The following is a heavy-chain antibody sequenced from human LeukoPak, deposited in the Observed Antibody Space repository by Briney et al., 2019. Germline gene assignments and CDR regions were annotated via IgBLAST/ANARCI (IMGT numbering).Heavy chain of an antibody. CDR2: ISGSGGST. Sequence: AGSLRLSCAASGFTFSSYAMSWVRQAPGKGLEWVSAISGSGGSTYYADSVKGRFTISRDNSKNTLYLQMNSLRAEDTAVYYCASYDFWSGFGYYWGQGTLVTVSS. D-gene: IGHD3-3*01. CDR1: GFTFSSYA. J-gene: IGHJ4*02. CDR3: ASYDFWSGFGYY. V-gene: IGHV3-23*01.